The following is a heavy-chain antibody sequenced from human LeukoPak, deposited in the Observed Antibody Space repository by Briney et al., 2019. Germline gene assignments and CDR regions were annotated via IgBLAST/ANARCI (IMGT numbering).Heavy chain of an antibody. CDR1: GGSFSGYY. V-gene: IGHV4-34*01. D-gene: IGHD1-14*01. Sequence: SETLSLTCAVYGGSFSGYYWSWIRQPPGKGLEWIGEINHSGSTYYNPSLKSRVTISLDTSKNQFSLKLSSVTAADTAVYYCARVRRTFYYYMDVWGKGTTVTVSS. J-gene: IGHJ6*03. CDR2: INHSGST. CDR3: ARVRRTFYYYMDV.